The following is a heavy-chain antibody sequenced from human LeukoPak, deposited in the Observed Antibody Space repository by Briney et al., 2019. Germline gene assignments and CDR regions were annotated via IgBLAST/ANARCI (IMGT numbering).Heavy chain of an antibody. D-gene: IGHD2-21*01. CDR2: IWHDGRSI. Sequence: GGSLRLSCVASGFSFSTHGMHWVRQAPGKGLEWVAVIWHDGRSIYNEDSVKGRFTISRDTSENTVYLQMNSLRAEDTAVYYCAKGFSTLWVNYFDDWGQGTPVSVSS. J-gene: IGHJ4*02. CDR3: AKGFSTLWVNYFDD. CDR1: GFSFSTHG. V-gene: IGHV3-33*06.